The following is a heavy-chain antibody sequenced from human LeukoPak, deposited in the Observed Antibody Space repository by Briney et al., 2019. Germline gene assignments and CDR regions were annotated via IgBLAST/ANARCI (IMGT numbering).Heavy chain of an antibody. CDR2: INHSRST. CDR1: GGSFSGYY. Sequence: SETLSLTCAVYGGSFSGYYWSWIRQPPGKGLEWIGEINHSRSTKYNPSLKSRVTISVDTSKNQFSLKLSSVTAADTAVYYCARPVRYSSSWYLLSGWFDPWGQGTLVTVSS. D-gene: IGHD6-13*01. V-gene: IGHV4-34*01. J-gene: IGHJ5*02. CDR3: ARPVRYSSSWYLLSGWFDP.